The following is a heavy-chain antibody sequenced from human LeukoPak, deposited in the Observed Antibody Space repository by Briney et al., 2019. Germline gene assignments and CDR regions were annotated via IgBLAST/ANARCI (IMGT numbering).Heavy chain of an antibody. CDR1: GYTFTGYY. CDR2: INPNSGGR. Sequence: ASVKVSCKSSGYTFTGYYMHWVRQAPGQGLEWMGWINPNSGGRNYAQEFQGRVTMTRDTSISTAYMELSRLRSDDTAAYYCARDMLYCSGGSCYSSDRFDYWGQGTLVTVSS. J-gene: IGHJ4*02. V-gene: IGHV1-2*02. CDR3: ARDMLYCSGGSCYSSDRFDY. D-gene: IGHD2-15*01.